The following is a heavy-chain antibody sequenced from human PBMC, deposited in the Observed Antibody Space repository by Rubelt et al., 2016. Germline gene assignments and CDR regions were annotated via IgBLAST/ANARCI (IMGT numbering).Heavy chain of an antibody. J-gene: IGHJ4*02. Sequence: QVQLQQWGAGLLKPSETLSLTCAVYGGSFSGYYWSWIRQHPGKGLEWIGYIYYSGSTNYNPSLTSRVTILVDTSKNQFSRSRGSVAAADTAGYYCAGHDCSGGNCYYFNYWRQGTLVTVSS. CDR1: GGSFSGYY. V-gene: IGHV4-34*11. CDR2: IYYSGST. CDR3: AGHDCSGGNCYYFNY. D-gene: IGHD2-15*01.